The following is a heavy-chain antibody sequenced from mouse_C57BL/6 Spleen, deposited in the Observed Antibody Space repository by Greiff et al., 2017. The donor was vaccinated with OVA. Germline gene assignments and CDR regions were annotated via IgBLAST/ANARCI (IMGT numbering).Heavy chain of an antibody. CDR1: GYTFTAYN. J-gene: IGHJ1*03. V-gene: IGHV1-18*01. CDR3: ARVRRIGYFDV. Sequence: VQLKESGPELVQPGASVKIPCKASGYTFTAYNMDWVKQSHGTSLEWIGDITPNNGGTIYNQKFKGKATLTVDKSSSTAYMELRSLTSEDTAVYYCARVRRIGYFDVWGTGTTVTVSS. CDR2: ITPNNGGT.